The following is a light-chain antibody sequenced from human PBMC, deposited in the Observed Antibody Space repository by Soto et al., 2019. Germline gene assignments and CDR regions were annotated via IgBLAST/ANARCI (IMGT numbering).Light chain of an antibody. J-gene: IGKJ2*02. CDR3: QHRREWPRT. CDR1: QSVDNY. V-gene: IGKV3-11*01. CDR2: AAS. Sequence: EIVLTRSPATLSLSPGERATLSCRASQSVDNYLAWYQQKPGQAPRLLIYAASKRATGIPGRFSGSGSGTDFTLTISSLEPEDFAVYYCQHRREWPRTFGQGTKVDIK.